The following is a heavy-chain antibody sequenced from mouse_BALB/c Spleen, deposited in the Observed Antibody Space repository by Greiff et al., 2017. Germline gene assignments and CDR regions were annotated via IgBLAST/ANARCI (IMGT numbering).Heavy chain of an antibody. D-gene: IGHD2-1*01. CDR1: GYTFTSYW. CDR3: ARGYGNYAY. V-gene: IGHV1S81*02. Sequence: QVQLKQPGAELVKPGASVKLSCKASGYTFTSYWMHWVKQRPGQGLEWIGEINPSNGRTNYNEKFKSKATLTVDKSSSTAYMQLSSLTSEDSAVYYCARGYGNYAYWGQGTLVTVSA. CDR2: INPSNGRT. J-gene: IGHJ3*01.